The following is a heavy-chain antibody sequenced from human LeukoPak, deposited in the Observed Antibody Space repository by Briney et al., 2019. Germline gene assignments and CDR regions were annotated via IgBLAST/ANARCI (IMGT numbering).Heavy chain of an antibody. D-gene: IGHD3-3*01. V-gene: IGHV3-73*01. CDR2: IRSKANSYAT. CDR1: GFTFSGSA. J-gene: IGHJ4*02. CDR3: VSPSNYDFWSGPADY. Sequence: PGGSLRLSXAASGFTFSGSAMHWVRQASGKGLEWVGRIRSKANSYATAYAASVKGRFTISRDDSKNTAYLQMNSLKTEDTAVYYCVSPSNYDFWSGPADYWGQGTLVTVSS.